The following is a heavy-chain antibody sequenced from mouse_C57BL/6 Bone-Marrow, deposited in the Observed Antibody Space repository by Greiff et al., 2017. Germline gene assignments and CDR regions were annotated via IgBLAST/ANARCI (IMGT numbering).Heavy chain of an antibody. CDR3: AKSSTTVVADWYFDV. CDR1: GYTFTDYN. J-gene: IGHJ1*03. D-gene: IGHD1-1*01. V-gene: IGHV1-18*01. CDR2: INPNNGGT. Sequence: VPLPQSGPELVKPGASVKIPWKASGYTFTDYNMGWVEQSHGKSLEWVGDINPNNGGTIYNQKFKGKGTLTVDKSSSTAYMELRSLTSEDTAVYYCAKSSTTVVADWYFDVWGTGTTVTVSS.